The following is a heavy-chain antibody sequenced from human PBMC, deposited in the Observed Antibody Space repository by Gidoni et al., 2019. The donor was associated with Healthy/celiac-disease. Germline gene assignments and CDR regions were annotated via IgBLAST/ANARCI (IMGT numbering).Heavy chain of an antibody. CDR1: GFTFDDYA. Sequence: EVQLVESGGGLVQPGRSLRLSCAASGFTFDDYAMHWVRQAPGKGLEWVSGISWNSGSIGYADSVKGRFTISRDNAKNSLYLQMNSLRAEDTALYYCAKGASFDTAMVKGFDYWGQGTLVTVSS. CDR3: AKGASFDTAMVKGFDY. CDR2: ISWNSGSI. J-gene: IGHJ4*02. D-gene: IGHD5-18*01. V-gene: IGHV3-9*01.